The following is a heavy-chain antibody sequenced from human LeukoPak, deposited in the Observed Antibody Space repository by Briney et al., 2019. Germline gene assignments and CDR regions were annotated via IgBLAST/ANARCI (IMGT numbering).Heavy chain of an antibody. D-gene: IGHD6-6*01. CDR1: GFTFSSYS. CDR2: ISSSSTI. Sequence: PGGSLRLSCAASGFTFSSYSMNWVRQAPGKGLEWVSYISSSSTIYYADSVKGRFTISRDNAKNSLYLQMNSLRAEDTAVYYCAREMSSSFDYWGQGTLVTVSS. CDR3: AREMSSSFDY. V-gene: IGHV3-48*01. J-gene: IGHJ4*02.